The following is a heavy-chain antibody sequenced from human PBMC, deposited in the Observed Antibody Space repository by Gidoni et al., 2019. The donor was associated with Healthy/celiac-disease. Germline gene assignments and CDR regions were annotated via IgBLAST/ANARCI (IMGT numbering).Heavy chain of an antibody. J-gene: IGHJ4*02. CDR2: ISYDGSNK. V-gene: IGHV3-30*18. CDR3: AKDIRDYFDY. CDR1: GFTFSSYG. Sequence: QVQRVEAGGGVVQPGRSLRPPGAACGFTFSSYGLHWVRQAPGKGLEWVAVISYDGSNKYYADSVKGRFTISRDNSKNTLYLQMNSLRAEDTAVYYCAKDIRDYFDYWGQGTLVTVSS.